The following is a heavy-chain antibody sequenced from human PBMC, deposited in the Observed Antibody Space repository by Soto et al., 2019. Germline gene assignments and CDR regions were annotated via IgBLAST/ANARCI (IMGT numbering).Heavy chain of an antibody. J-gene: IGHJ1*01. D-gene: IGHD4-17*01. CDR2: IYYSGST. CDR3: ARTVTSRYFQH. V-gene: IGHV4-31*03. Sequence: SETLSLTCTVSGGSISSGGYYWSWIRQHPGKGLEWIGYIYYSGSTYYNPSLKSRVTISVDTSKNQFSLKLSSVTAADTAVYYCARTVTSRYFQHWGQGTLVTVS. CDR1: GGSISSGGYY.